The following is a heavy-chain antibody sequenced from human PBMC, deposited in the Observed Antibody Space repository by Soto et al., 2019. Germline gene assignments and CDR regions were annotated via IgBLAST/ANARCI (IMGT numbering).Heavy chain of an antibody. V-gene: IGHV4-34*01. CDR3: AIGSCIVALPGELEEVKYDY. CDR1: GQSFSGHS. CDR2: INESGST. Sequence: QVQLQQWGAGLVKPSETLSLSCAVYGQSFSGHSWAWIRQPPGKGLEGIGEINESGSTYYNPSLKSRVTITTDTSKNQSSLKLSSVSTADTASYYCAIGSCIVALPGELEEVKYDYWGQGTLVNVSS. D-gene: IGHD1-1*01. J-gene: IGHJ4*02.